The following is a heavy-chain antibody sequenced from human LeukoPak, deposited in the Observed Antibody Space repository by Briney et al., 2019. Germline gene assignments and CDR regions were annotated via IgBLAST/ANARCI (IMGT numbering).Heavy chain of an antibody. D-gene: IGHD3-10*01. V-gene: IGHV1-69*13. Sequence: ASVKVSCKASVCTFSSYAISWVRQAPGQGLEWMGGIIPIFGTANYAQKFQGRVTITADESTSTAYMELSSLRSEDTAVYYCARDPTAGIGDYWGQGTLVTVSS. CDR1: VCTFSSYA. CDR3: ARDPTAGIGDY. CDR2: IIPIFGTA. J-gene: IGHJ4*02.